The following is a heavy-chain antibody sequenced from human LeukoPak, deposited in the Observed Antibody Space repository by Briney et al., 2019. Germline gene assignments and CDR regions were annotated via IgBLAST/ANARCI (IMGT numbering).Heavy chain of an antibody. CDR2: MSYSGRT. D-gene: IGHD6-13*01. CDR1: GASINAYY. J-gene: IGHJ3*01. Sequence: SETLSLICNVSGASINAYYWTWIRQSPEKGLEWIASMSYSGRTDSNPSLKSRVSISVGPSKSQFSLRLTSVTAADTALYYCAQQVVGASNSFDVWGQGTFVAVSS. CDR3: AQQVVGASNSFDV. V-gene: IGHV4-59*01.